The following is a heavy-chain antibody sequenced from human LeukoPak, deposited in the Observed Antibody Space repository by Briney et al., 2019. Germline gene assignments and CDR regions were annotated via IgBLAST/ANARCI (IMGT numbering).Heavy chain of an antibody. V-gene: IGHV3-21*01. Sequence: GGSLRLSCAASGFTLRSYTMNWVRQAPGKGLEWVSSIGISSNKIYYADSVKGRFTISRDNAKNSLYLQMNSLRAEDTAVYYCARAYDFWSGYNFDYWGQGTLVTVSS. CDR3: ARAYDFWSGYNFDY. J-gene: IGHJ4*02. CDR1: GFTLRSYT. D-gene: IGHD3-3*01. CDR2: IGISSNKI.